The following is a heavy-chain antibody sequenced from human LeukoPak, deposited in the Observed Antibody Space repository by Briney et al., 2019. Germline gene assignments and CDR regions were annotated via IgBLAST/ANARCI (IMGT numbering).Heavy chain of an antibody. CDR3: AREGGDY. V-gene: IGHV3-21*01. Sequence: GGSLRLSCAASGFTFSNAWMSWVRQAPGKGLEWVSSISSSSSYIYYADSVKGRFTISRDNAKNSLYLQMNSLRAEDTAVYYCAREGGDYWGQGTLVTVSS. CDR1: GFTFSNAW. J-gene: IGHJ4*02. D-gene: IGHD3-16*01. CDR2: ISSSSSYI.